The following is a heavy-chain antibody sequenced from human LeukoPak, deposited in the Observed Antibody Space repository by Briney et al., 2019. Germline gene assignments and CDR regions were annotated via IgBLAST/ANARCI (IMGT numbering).Heavy chain of an antibody. V-gene: IGHV3-74*01. Sequence: PGGSLRLSCAASGFTFSNSWMHWVRQGPGKGLVWVSRISSDGSSTNYADSVKGRFTISRDNAKDTLYLQVNSLRAEDTAVYYCARDGFDDWGQGTLVTVSS. J-gene: IGHJ4*02. CDR2: ISSDGSST. CDR1: GFTFSNSW. CDR3: ARDGFDD.